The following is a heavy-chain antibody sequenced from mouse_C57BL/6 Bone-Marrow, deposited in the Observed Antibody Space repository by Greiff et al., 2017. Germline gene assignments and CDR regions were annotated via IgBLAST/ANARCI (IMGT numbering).Heavy chain of an antibody. CDR2: ISSGGYYI. Sequence: EVQRVESGEGLVKPGGSLKLSCAASGFTFSSYAMSWVRQTPEKRLEWVAYISSGGYYIYYADTVKGRFTISKDNARNPLYLQMSSLKSEATAMYYCTREGSWFADWGQGTMVTVAA. J-gene: IGHJ3*01. CDR3: TREGSWFAD. V-gene: IGHV5-9-1*02. CDR1: GFTFSSYA.